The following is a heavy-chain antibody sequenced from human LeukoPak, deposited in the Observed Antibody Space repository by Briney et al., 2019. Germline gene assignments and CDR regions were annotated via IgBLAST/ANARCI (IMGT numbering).Heavy chain of an antibody. Sequence: GGSLRLSCAASGFTFSSYSMNWVRQAPGKGLEWVSSISSSSSYIYYADSVKGRFTISRDNAKNSLYLQMNSLRAEDTAVYYCTTVYDSVAAGLHSAFDSLGQGTMVTVS. CDR3: TTVYDSVAAGLHSAFDS. CDR1: GFTFSSYS. J-gene: IGHJ3*02. D-gene: IGHD5/OR15-5a*01. CDR2: ISSSSSYI. V-gene: IGHV3-21*01.